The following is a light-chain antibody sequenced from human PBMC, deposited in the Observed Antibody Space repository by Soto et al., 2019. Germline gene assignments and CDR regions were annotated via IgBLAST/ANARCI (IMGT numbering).Light chain of an antibody. V-gene: IGLV2-14*01. Sequence: QSALTQPASVSGSPGQSITISCTGTSSDVGGYNYVSWYQQHPGKAPKLMIYDVSNRPSGVSNRFSGSKSANTASLTISGLQAEDEADYYCSSYTSSRSVVFGGGTKLTVL. J-gene: IGLJ2*01. CDR1: SSDVGGYNY. CDR2: DVS. CDR3: SSYTSSRSVV.